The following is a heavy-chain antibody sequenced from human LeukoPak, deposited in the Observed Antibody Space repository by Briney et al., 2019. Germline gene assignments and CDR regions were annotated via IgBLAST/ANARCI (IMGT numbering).Heavy chain of an antibody. CDR1: GFTFSYYE. CDR3: AGGYGFDY. J-gene: IGHJ4*02. Sequence: PGGSLRLSCAASGFTFSYYEMHWVRQAPGKGLEWVSYISSSGRTIYYADSVKGRFTISRDNAKNTVYLQMNSLRAEDTAVYYCAGGYGFDYWGQGTLVTVSS. D-gene: IGHD1-14*01. CDR2: ISSSGRTI. V-gene: IGHV3-48*03.